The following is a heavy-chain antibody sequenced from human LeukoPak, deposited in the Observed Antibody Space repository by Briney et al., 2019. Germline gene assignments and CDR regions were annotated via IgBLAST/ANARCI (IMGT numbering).Heavy chain of an antibody. J-gene: IGHJ4*02. CDR1: GFTFSNAW. D-gene: IGHD3-22*01. CDR2: SKSKTDGGTT. V-gene: IGHV3-15*01. CDR3: TTRRSRASDYYDSSGNIDY. Sequence: GSLRLPCSASGFTFSNAWMSWGRQAPGKGLAWVGRSKSKTDGGTTDYAAPVKGRFTISRHASKTTLYLQMNSLKTEDTAVYYCTTRRSRASDYYDSSGNIDYWGQGTLVTVSS.